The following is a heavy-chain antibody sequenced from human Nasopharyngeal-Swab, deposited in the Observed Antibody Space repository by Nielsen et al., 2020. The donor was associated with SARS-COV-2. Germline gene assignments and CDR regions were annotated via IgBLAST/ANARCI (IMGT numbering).Heavy chain of an antibody. CDR2: ISSSSSYI. D-gene: IGHD3-3*01. CDR3: ARDQGYYDFWSGYPGGTDV. V-gene: IGHV3-21*04. J-gene: IGHJ6*02. Sequence: VRQAPGKGLEWVSSISSSSSYIYYADSVKGRFTISRDNAKNSLYLQMNSLRAEDTAVYYCARDQGYYDFWSGYPGGTDVWGQGTTVTVSS.